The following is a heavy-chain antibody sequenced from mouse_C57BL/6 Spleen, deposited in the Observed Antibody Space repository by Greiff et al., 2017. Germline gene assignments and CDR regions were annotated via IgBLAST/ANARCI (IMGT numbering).Heavy chain of an antibody. CDR3: ATAAVVRRYFGV. CDR1: GYAFSSYW. V-gene: IGHV1-80*01. Sequence: QVQLQQSGAELVKPGASVKISCKASGYAFSSYWMNWVKQRPGEGLEWIGQIYPGDGDTNYNGKFKGKATLTADKSSSTAYMQLSSLTSADSAVYFCATAAVVRRYFGVWGTGTTVTVAS. D-gene: IGHD1-1*01. CDR2: IYPGDGDT. J-gene: IGHJ1*03.